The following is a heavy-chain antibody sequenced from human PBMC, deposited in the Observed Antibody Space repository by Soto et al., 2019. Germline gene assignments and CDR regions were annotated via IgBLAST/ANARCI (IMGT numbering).Heavy chain of an antibody. J-gene: IGHJ2*01. Sequence: EVQVLESGGGLVQPGGSLRLSCAASGFTFSSYAMSWVRQAPGKGLEWVSAISGSGGSTYYADSVKGRFTSSRDNSKNTVYSQVNRLRAEDTGVYYCAKDPSSGLPRSWYFDLWGRGTLVTVSS. CDR1: GFTFSSYA. V-gene: IGHV3-23*01. D-gene: IGHD6-19*01. CDR2: ISGSGGST. CDR3: AKDPSSGLPRSWYFDL.